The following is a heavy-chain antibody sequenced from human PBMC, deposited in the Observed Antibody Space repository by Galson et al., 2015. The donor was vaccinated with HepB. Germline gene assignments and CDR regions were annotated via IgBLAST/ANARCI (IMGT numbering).Heavy chain of an antibody. J-gene: IGHJ5*02. D-gene: IGHD4/OR15-4a*01. V-gene: IGHV3-21*01. CDR2: ISRSSSYI. CDR3: ARVISSGLWKWFDP. Sequence: SLRLSCAASGFMFSNYEMTWVRQAPGKGLEWVSSISRSSSYIFYADSMKGRFTISRDNAKNTLYLQMTSLRVEDTAVYYCARVISSGLWKWFDPWGQGTLVTASS. CDR1: GFMFSNYE.